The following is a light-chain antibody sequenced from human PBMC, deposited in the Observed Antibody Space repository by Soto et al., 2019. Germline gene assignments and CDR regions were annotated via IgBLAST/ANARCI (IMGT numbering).Light chain of an antibody. V-gene: IGLV1-47*01. Sequence: QSVLTQPPSASGTPGQRVTISCSGSSSNIGSDYVYWYQQLPGTAPKVLIYRNDQRPSGVPDRFSGSKSGTSASLAITGLQAEDEADYYCQSYDSSLSGSRVFGGGTKLTVL. CDR1: SSNIGSDY. CDR3: QSYDSSLSGSRV. J-gene: IGLJ3*02. CDR2: RND.